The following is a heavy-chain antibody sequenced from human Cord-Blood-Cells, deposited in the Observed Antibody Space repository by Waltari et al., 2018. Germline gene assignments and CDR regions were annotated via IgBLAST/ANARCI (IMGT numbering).Heavy chain of an antibody. V-gene: IGHV3-21*01. CDR1: GFTFSSYS. D-gene: IGHD4-17*01. CDR3: ARAQYGLPFDP. CDR2: MSSSSSYI. Sequence: EVQLVESGGGRVKPGGSLRLSCAASGFTFSSYSMNWARQAPGKGLEWVSSMSSSSSYIYYADSVKGRFTISRDNAKNSLYLQMNSLRAEDTAVYYCARAQYGLPFDPWGQGTLVTVSS. J-gene: IGHJ5*02.